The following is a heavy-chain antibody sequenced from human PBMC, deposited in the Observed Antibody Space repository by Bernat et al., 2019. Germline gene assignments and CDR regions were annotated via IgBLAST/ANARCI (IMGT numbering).Heavy chain of an antibody. CDR2: ISSSGSTR. Sequence: EVQLVESGGGLVQPGGSLRLSCAASGFTFSSYEMNWVRQAPGKGLEWVSYISSSGSTRYDADSVKGRFTISRDNAKNSLYLQMNSLRAEDTAVYYCARNDLRDSSGWYYFDYWGQGTLVTVSS. J-gene: IGHJ4*02. D-gene: IGHD6-19*01. CDR3: ARNDLRDSSGWYYFDY. V-gene: IGHV3-48*03. CDR1: GFTFSSYE.